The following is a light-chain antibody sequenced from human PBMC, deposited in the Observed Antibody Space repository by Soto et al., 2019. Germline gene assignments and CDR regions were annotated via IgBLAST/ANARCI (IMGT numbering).Light chain of an antibody. Sequence: DIQMTQSPSTLSASVGDRVTITCRASQSISSWLAWYQQKPGKAPKLMIYKASSLASGVPSRFSGSGSGTDFTLTISSLQPDDFATYYCQQYNSCPWTFGQGTKVDIK. J-gene: IGKJ1*01. CDR1: QSISSW. CDR2: KAS. CDR3: QQYNSCPWT. V-gene: IGKV1-5*03.